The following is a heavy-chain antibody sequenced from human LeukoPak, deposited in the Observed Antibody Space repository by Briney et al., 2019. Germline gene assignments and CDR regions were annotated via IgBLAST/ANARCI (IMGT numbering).Heavy chain of an antibody. V-gene: IGHV1-2*02. CDR1: GYTFTGYY. CDR2: INPNSGGT. J-gene: IGHJ5*02. CDR3: ARVSRGEDWFDP. D-gene: IGHD3-16*01. Sequence: ASVKVSCKASGYTFTGYYMHWVRQAPGQGLEWMGWINPNSGGTNYAQKFQGRVTMTRDTSISTVYMELSSLRSEDTAVYYCARVSRGEDWFDPWGQGTLVTVSS.